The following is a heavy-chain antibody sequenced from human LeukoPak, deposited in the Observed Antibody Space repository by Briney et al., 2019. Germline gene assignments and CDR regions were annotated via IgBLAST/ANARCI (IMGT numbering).Heavy chain of an antibody. CDR2: INTNTGNP. CDR1: GYTFTSYA. CDR3: AREGFSSSWYEKRFDP. J-gene: IGHJ5*02. Sequence: ASVKVSCKASGYTFTSYAMNWVRQAPGQGLEWMGWINTNTGNPTYAQGFTGRFVFSLDTSVSTAYLQISSLKAEDTAVYYCAREGFSSSWYEKRFDPWGQGTLVTVSS. D-gene: IGHD6-13*01. V-gene: IGHV7-4-1*02.